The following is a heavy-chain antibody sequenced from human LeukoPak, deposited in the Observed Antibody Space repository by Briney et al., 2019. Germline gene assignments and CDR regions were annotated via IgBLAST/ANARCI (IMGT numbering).Heavy chain of an antibody. V-gene: IGHV4-34*01. CDR3: ARSAATVVTRTAFDI. D-gene: IGHD4-23*01. J-gene: IGHJ3*02. Sequence: SETLSLTCAVYGGSFSGYYWSWIRQPPGKGLEWIGEINHSGSTNYNPSLKSRVTISVDTSKNQFSLKLSSVTAADTAVYYCARSAATVVTRTAFDIWGKGKMVTVSS. CDR1: GGSFSGYY. CDR2: INHSGST.